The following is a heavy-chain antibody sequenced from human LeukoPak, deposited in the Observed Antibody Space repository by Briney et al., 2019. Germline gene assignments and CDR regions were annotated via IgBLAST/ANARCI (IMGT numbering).Heavy chain of an antibody. J-gene: IGHJ4*02. CDR1: GFTFSSYW. CDR2: IKQDGSEK. V-gene: IGHV3-7*01. Sequence: GGSLRLSCAASGFTFSSYWMSWVRQAPGKGLEWVANIKQDGSEKYYVDSVKGRFTISRDNAKNSLYLQMNSLRAEDTAVYYCARLGLLRRNWFDYWGQGTLVTVSS. CDR3: ARLGLLRRNWFDY. D-gene: IGHD2-15*01.